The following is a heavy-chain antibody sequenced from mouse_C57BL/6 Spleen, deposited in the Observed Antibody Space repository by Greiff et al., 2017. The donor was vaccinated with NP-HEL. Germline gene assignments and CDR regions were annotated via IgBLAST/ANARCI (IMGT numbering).Heavy chain of an antibody. D-gene: IGHD2-4*01. J-gene: IGHJ3*01. Sequence: DVKLVESGGGLVKPGGSLKLSCAASGFTFSSYAMSWVRQTPEKRLEWVATISDGGSYTYYPDNVKGRFTISRDNAKNNLYLQMSHLKSEDTAMYYCARGGYYDYDGAYWGQGTLVTVSA. CDR2: ISDGGSYT. V-gene: IGHV5-4*03. CDR1: GFTFSSYA. CDR3: ARGGYYDYDGAY.